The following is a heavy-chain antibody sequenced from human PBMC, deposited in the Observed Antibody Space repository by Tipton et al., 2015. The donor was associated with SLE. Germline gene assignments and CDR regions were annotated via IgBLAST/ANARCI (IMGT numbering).Heavy chain of an antibody. Sequence: TLSLTCTVSGGSMRGYYWSWIRQSPGKGLEWIGYISCKESTNYNPSLRGRVTISIDTSRSQFSLHLSSVTAADTAVYYCARDMGDAFDIWGQGTMVTVSS. CDR1: GGSMRGYY. V-gene: IGHV4-59*01. J-gene: IGHJ3*02. D-gene: IGHD3-16*01. CDR3: ARDMGDAFDI. CDR2: ISCKEST.